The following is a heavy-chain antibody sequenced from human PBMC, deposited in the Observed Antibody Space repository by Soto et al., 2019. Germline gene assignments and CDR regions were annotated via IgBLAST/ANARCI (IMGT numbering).Heavy chain of an antibody. CDR2: INAGNGNT. D-gene: IGHD5-12*01. V-gene: IGHV1-3*01. Sequence: QVPLVQSGAEVKKPGASVKVSCKASGYTFTSYAMHWVRQAPGQRLEWMGWINAGNGNTKYSQKFQGRVTITRDTSACTAYMELGSLRPEATSMYYCARGGSLYWYFLLWGRGTLVTVSS. CDR1: GYTFTSYA. CDR3: ARGGSLYWYFLL. J-gene: IGHJ2*01.